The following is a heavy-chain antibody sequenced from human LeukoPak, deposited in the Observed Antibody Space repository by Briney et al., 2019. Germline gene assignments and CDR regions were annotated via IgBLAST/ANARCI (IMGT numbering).Heavy chain of an antibody. J-gene: IGHJ3*02. CDR3: ARENWASSEAYSSGWSNAFDI. CDR2: ISSSSSYI. V-gene: IGHV3-21*01. CDR1: GFTFSSYE. D-gene: IGHD6-19*01. Sequence: PGGSLRLSCAASGFTFSSYEMNWVRQAPGKGLEWVSSISSSSSYIYYADSVKGRFTISRDNAKNSLYLQMNSLRAEDTAVYYCARENWASSEAYSSGWSNAFDIWGQGTMVTVSS.